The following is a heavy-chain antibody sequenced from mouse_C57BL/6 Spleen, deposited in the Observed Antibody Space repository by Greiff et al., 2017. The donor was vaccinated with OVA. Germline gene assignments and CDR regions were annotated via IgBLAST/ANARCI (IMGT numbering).Heavy chain of an antibody. CDR1: GYTFTSYW. CDR2: IDPSDSYT. Sequence: QVQLQQPGAELVMPGASVKLSCKASGYTFTSYWMHWVKQRPGQGLEWIGEIDPSDSYTNYNQKFKGKSTLTVDKSSSTAYMQLSSLTSEDSAVYYCARGYYDSDEGYAMEYWGQGTSVTVSS. CDR3: ARGYYDSDEGYAMEY. V-gene: IGHV1-69*01. D-gene: IGHD2-4*01. J-gene: IGHJ4*01.